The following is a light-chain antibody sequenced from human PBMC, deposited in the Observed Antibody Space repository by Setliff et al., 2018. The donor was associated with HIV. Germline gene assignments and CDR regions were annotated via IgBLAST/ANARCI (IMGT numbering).Light chain of an antibody. CDR1: SSDIGTYDY. CDR3: CSYAGNYIYV. CDR2: YVT. J-gene: IGLJ1*01. V-gene: IGLV2-11*01. Sequence: QSALTQPRSVSGSPGQSGTISCSGTSSDIGTYDYVSWFQHHPGNAPKLIIYYVTDRPSGVPDRFSGSKSGNAASLTISGLQAEDEADYYCCSYAGNYIYVFGTGTKVTVL.